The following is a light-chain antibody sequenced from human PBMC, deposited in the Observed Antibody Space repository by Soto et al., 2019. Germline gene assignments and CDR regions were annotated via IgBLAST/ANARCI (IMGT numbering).Light chain of an antibody. CDR1: QSIGSC. CDR3: PHTYSSPPWT. Sequence: IRMTLSPFTGSASVVDSVPTTCRASQSIGSCVNWYQQKPGQAPKHLIYPTTTVQSGFPTRFRGRCSGTDFTLAITSPQPEELATYYSPHTYSSPPWTFGPGTKVDVK. CDR2: PTT. J-gene: IGKJ1*01. V-gene: IGKV1-39*01.